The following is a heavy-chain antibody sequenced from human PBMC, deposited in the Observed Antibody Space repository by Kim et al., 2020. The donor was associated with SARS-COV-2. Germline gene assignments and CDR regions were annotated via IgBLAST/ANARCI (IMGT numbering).Heavy chain of an antibody. CDR1: GGSFSGYY. V-gene: IGHV4-34*01. CDR2: INHSGST. Sequence: SETLSLTCAVYGGSFSGYYWSWIRQPPGKGLEWIGEINHSGSTNYNPSLKSRVTISVDTSKNQFSLKLSSVTAADTAVYYCARGVRSLFYIAAAAPGWFDPWGQGTLVTVSS. J-gene: IGHJ5*02. D-gene: IGHD6-13*01. CDR3: ARGVRSLFYIAAAAPGWFDP.